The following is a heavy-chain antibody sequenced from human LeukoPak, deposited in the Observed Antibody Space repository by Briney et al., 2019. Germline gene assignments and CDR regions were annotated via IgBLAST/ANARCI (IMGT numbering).Heavy chain of an antibody. V-gene: IGHV1-18*01. CDR2: ISAYNGNT. J-gene: IGHJ6*02. D-gene: IGHD3-3*01. CDR3: AREGFTFFGAVVNYYYSGMDV. Sequence: ASVKVSCKASGYTFTNYGISWVRQAPGQGLERMGWISAYNGNTNYAQKLQDRVTLTTDTSTSTAYMELRSLRSDDTAVYYCAREGFTFFGAVVNYYYSGMDVWGQGTSVTVSS. CDR1: GYTFTNYG.